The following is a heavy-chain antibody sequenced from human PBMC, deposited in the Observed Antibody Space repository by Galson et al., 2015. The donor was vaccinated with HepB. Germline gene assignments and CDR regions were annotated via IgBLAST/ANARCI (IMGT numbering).Heavy chain of an antibody. J-gene: IGHJ4*02. CDR1: GYTFTSYA. V-gene: IGHV1-3*01. CDR3: ARADGWSGYFDY. D-gene: IGHD6-19*01. CDR2: INAGNGNT. Sequence: SVKVSCKASGYTFTSYAMHWVRQAPGQRPEWMGWINAGNGNTKYSQKFQGRVTITRDTSASTAYMELSSLRSEDTAVYYCARADGWSGYFDYWGQGTLVTVSS.